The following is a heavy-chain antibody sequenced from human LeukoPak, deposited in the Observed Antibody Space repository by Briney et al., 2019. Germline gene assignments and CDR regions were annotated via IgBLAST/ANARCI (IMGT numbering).Heavy chain of an antibody. CDR2: IYDTGMT. CDR1: GGSISVYH. J-gene: IGHJ3*02. V-gene: IGHV4-4*08. Sequence: AETLSLTCTVSGGSISVYHWSWIRQPPGKGLEWIGYIYDTGMTKYNPSLKSRVTISVSTSNKQTSLKLTSVTAADTAIYFCAKEGMGSEATTADGAFDIWGRGTTVTVSS. D-gene: IGHD1-26*01. CDR3: AKEGMGSEATTADGAFDI.